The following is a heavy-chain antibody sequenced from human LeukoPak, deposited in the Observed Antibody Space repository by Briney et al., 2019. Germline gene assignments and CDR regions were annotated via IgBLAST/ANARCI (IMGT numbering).Heavy chain of an antibody. CDR1: GGTFNSYD. V-gene: IGHV1-69*04. CDR3: ARDTIFGVVIENYYYYDMDV. CDR2: IIPIFGIA. Sequence: SVKVSCKASGGTFNSYDISWVRQAPGQGLEWMGRIIPIFGIANYAQKFQGRVTITADKSTSTAYMELSSLRSEDTAVYYCARDTIFGVVIENYYYYDMDVWGQGTTVTVSS. J-gene: IGHJ6*02. D-gene: IGHD3-3*01.